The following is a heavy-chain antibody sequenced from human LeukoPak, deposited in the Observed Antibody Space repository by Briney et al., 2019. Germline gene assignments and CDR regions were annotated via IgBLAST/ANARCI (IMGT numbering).Heavy chain of an antibody. Sequence: ASVKVSCKVSGYSVNELSMHWVRQAPGKGLEWMGGYDREEGETITAQKYHGRVTLTEDTSADTAYMELNNLKSEDTAVNYCAADIGGSYEFDYWGQGTLVIVSS. V-gene: IGHV1-24*01. J-gene: IGHJ4*02. D-gene: IGHD1-26*01. CDR2: YDREEGET. CDR3: AADIGGSYEFDY. CDR1: GYSVNELS.